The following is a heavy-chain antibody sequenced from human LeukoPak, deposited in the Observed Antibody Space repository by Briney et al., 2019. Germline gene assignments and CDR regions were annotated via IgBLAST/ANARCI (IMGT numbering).Heavy chain of an antibody. D-gene: IGHD1-26*01. Sequence: SETLSLTCTVSGASINSFYCSWIRQPPGKGLEWIGEVNHSGSTNYNPSLKSRITMSLDTSKNHFSLRLSSVTAADTAVYYCARGRGSYYGDWGQGTLVTVSS. J-gene: IGHJ4*02. CDR1: GASINSFY. CDR2: VNHSGST. V-gene: IGHV4-34*01. CDR3: ARGRGSYYGD.